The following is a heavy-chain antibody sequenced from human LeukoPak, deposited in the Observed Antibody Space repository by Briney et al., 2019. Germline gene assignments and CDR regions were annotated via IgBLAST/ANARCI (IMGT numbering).Heavy chain of an antibody. J-gene: IGHJ4*02. Sequence: GGSLRLSCAASGFTFSNAWMSWVRQAPGKGLEWVGRIKSKTDGGTTDYAAPVKGRFTISRDDSKNTLYLQMNSLKTEDTAMYYCRVLPAAISFDYWGQGTLVTVSS. CDR2: IKSKTDGGTT. CDR3: RVLPAAISFDY. D-gene: IGHD2-2*01. CDR1: GFTFSNAW. V-gene: IGHV3-15*01.